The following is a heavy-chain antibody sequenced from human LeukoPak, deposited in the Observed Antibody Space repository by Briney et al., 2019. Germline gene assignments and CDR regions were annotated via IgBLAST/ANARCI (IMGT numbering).Heavy chain of an antibody. J-gene: IGHJ4*02. Sequence: SETLPLTCTVSGGSISSYYWSWIRQPPGKGLEWIGYIYYSGSTNYNPSLKSRVTISVDTSKNQFSLKLSSVTAADTAVYYCARDGFEVGSYGYDVDYWGQGTLVTVSS. D-gene: IGHD5-18*01. CDR2: IYYSGST. CDR1: GGSISSYY. V-gene: IGHV4-59*01. CDR3: ARDGFEVGSYGYDVDY.